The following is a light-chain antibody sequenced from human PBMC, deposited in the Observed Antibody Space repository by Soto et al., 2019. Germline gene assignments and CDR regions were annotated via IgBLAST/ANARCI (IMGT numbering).Light chain of an antibody. J-gene: IGKJ5*01. V-gene: IGKV3-11*01. CDR3: QQRSSWPRIT. Sequence: EILLTQSPATLSLSPGERATLSCRASQSVSSYLAWYQQKPGQAPRLLIYDASNRAPGIPARFSGSGSGTDFTLTISSLEPDDFAVYYCQQRSSWPRITFGQGTRLEI. CDR1: QSVSSY. CDR2: DAS.